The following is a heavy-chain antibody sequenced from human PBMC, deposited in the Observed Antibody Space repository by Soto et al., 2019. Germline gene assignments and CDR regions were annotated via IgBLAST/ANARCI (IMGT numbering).Heavy chain of an antibody. CDR2: IYYSGST. CDR1: CGSISSYY. D-gene: IGHD3-10*01. Sequence: KASETLSLTCTVSCGSISSYYWSWIRQPPGKGLEWIGYIYYSGSTNYNPSLKSRVTISVDTSKNQFSLKLSSVTAADTAVYYCARDRSYYYGSGKYYYYYYGMDVWGQGTTVTVSS. J-gene: IGHJ6*02. CDR3: ARDRSYYYGSGKYYYYYYGMDV. V-gene: IGHV4-59*01.